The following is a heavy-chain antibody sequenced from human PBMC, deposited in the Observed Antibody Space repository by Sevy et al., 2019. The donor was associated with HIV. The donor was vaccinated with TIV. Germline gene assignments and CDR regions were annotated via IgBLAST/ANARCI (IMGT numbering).Heavy chain of an antibody. J-gene: IGHJ5*02. Sequence: ASVKVSCKASGYTFTSYGISWVRQAPGQGLEWMGWISAYNGNTNYAQKLQGRVTLPTDTTTSTAYMELRSLRSDDTAVYYCARDQVYCGGDCYSPSFDPWGQGTLVTVSS. CDR1: GYTFTSYG. CDR2: ISAYNGNT. V-gene: IGHV1-18*01. CDR3: ARDQVYCGGDCYSPSFDP. D-gene: IGHD2-21*02.